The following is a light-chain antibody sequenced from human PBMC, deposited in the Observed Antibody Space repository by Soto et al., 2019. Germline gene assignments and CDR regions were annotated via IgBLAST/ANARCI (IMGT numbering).Light chain of an antibody. CDR1: QSLVHSDGNTY. Sequence: DIVMTQTPLSSPVTRGQPASISCKSSQSLVHSDGNTYLSWLHQRPGQPPRLLIYKVSHRLSGVPDRFSGSGAGIHFTLRISRVEAEDVGVYYCMQATQFPHYTFGQGTKLEIK. J-gene: IGKJ2*01. V-gene: IGKV2-24*01. CDR2: KVS. CDR3: MQATQFPHYT.